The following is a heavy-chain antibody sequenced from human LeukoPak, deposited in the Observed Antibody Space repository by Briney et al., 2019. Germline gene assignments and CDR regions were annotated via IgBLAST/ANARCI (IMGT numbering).Heavy chain of an antibody. J-gene: IGHJ5*02. Sequence: GGSLRLSCAASGFTFSSYGMHWVRQAPGKGLEWVAVISYDGSNKYYADSAKGRFTISRDNSKNTLYLQMNGLRAEDTAVYYCAKDGGTSGFDPWGQGTLVTVSS. D-gene: IGHD1-1*01. CDR1: GFTFSSYG. V-gene: IGHV3-30*18. CDR2: ISYDGSNK. CDR3: AKDGGTSGFDP.